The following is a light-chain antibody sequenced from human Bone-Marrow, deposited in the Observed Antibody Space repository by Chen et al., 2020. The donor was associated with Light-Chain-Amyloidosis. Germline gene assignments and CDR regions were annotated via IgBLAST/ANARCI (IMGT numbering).Light chain of an antibody. V-gene: IGLV2-14*01. J-gene: IGLJ1*01. Sequence: ALTQPASVSGSPGQSITISFTGTSSDVGGDNHVSWYQQHPDKAPKLMIYEVTNRPSWVPDRFSGSKSDNTASLTISGLQTEDEADYFCSSYTITNTLVFGSGTRVTVL. CDR1: SSDVGGDNH. CDR3: SSYTITNTLV. CDR2: EVT.